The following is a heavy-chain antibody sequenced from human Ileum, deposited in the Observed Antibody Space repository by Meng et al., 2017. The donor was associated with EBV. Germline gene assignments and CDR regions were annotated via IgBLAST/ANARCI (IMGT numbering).Heavy chain of an antibody. J-gene: IGHJ4*02. D-gene: IGHD3-10*01. CDR3: ARRSFAAGSPDY. Sequence: HITLKGSGPTLVKPTQTLTLTCTFSGFSLNTGGMAVSWIRQPPGKALEWLALIYWDDDKRYSPSLKTRLTITKDTSKNQVVLTMTNMDPVDTATYYCARRSFAAGSPDYWGQGTLVTVSS. CDR1: GFSLNTGGMA. CDR2: IYWDDDK. V-gene: IGHV2-5*02.